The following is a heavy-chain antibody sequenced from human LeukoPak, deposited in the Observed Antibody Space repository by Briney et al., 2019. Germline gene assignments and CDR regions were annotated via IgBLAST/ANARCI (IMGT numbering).Heavy chain of an antibody. V-gene: IGHV4-59*08. CDR1: GGSISSYY. Sequence: PSETLSLTCTVSGGSISSYYWSWIRQPPGKGLEWIGYIYYSGSTNYNPSLKSRVTISVDTSKNQFSLKLSSVTAADTAVYYCARHVGNIVVVPAAGSSWFDPWGQGTLVNVSS. J-gene: IGHJ5*02. CDR3: ARHVGNIVVVPAAGSSWFDP. CDR2: IYYSGST. D-gene: IGHD2-2*01.